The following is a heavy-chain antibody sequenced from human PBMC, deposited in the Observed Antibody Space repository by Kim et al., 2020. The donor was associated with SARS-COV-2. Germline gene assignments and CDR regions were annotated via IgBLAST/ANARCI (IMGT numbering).Heavy chain of an antibody. CDR3: AMSTYYYDSSGYYYSTDDAFDI. CDR1: GGSFSGYY. D-gene: IGHD3-22*01. CDR2: INHSGST. Sequence: SETLSLTCAVYGGSFSGYYWSWIRQPPGKGLEWIGEINHSGSTNYNPSLKSRVTISVDTSKNQFSLKLSSVTAADTAVYYCAMSTYYYDSSGYYYSTDDAFDIWGQGTMVTVSS. V-gene: IGHV4-34*01. J-gene: IGHJ3*02.